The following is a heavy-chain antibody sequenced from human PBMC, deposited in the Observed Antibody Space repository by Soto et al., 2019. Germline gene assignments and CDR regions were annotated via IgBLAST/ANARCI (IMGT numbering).Heavy chain of an antibody. CDR2: ISYDGSNK. D-gene: IGHD3-10*01. J-gene: IGHJ5*02. V-gene: IGHV3-30*03. CDR1: GFTFSSYG. CDR3: ARSYGSGSYYEGNWFDP. Sequence: PGGSLRLSCAASGFTFSSYGMHWVRQAPGKGLEWVAVISYDGSNKYYADSVKGRFTISRDNSKNTLYLQMNSLRAEDTAVYYCARSYGSGSYYEGNWFDPWGQGTLVTVSS.